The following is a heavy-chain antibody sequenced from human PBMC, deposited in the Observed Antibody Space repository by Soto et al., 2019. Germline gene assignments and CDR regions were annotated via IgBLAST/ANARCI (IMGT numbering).Heavy chain of an antibody. D-gene: IGHD3-10*01. J-gene: IGHJ5*02. Sequence: SVKVSCKASGGTFSSYTISWLRQAPGQGLEWMGRIIPILGIANYARKFQGRVTITADKSTSTAYMELSSLRSEDTAVYYCARTGSVTRGFDPWGQGTLVTVSS. CDR1: GGTFSSYT. V-gene: IGHV1-69*02. CDR3: ARTGSVTRGFDP. CDR2: IIPILGIA.